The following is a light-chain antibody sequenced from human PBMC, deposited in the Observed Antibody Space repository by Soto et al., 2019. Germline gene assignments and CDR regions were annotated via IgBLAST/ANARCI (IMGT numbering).Light chain of an antibody. J-gene: IGLJ2*01. CDR2: GNS. CDR1: SSNIGAGYD. V-gene: IGLV1-40*01. CDR3: QSYDSSLSGSGV. Sequence: QSVLTQPPSVSGAPGQRVTISCTWSSSNIGAGYDVHWYQQLPGTAPKLLIYGNSNRPSGVPDRFSGSKSGTSASLAITGLQAEDEADYYCQSYDSSLSGSGVFGGGTKLTVL.